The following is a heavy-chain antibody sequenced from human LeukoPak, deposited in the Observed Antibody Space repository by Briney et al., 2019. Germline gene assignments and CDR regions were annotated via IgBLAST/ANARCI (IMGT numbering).Heavy chain of an antibody. Sequence: SETLSLTCTVSGGSISSYYWSWIRQPPGKGLEWIGYIYYSGSTNYNPSLKGRVTISVDTSKNQFSLKLSSVTAADTAVYYCARGAVAGTSWFDPWGQGTLVTVSS. D-gene: IGHD6-19*01. CDR1: GGSISSYY. J-gene: IGHJ5*02. V-gene: IGHV4-59*01. CDR2: IYYSGST. CDR3: ARGAVAGTSWFDP.